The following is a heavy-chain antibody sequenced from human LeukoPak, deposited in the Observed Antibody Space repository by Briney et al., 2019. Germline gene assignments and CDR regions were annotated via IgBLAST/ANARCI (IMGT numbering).Heavy chain of an antibody. V-gene: IGHV4-38-2*02. J-gene: IGHJ3*02. D-gene: IGHD3-10*01. Sequence: SETLSLTCTVSGYSISSGYYWGWIRQPPGKGLEWIGSIYHSGSTYYNPSLKSRVTISVDTSKNQFSLKLSSVTAADTAVYYCARTSMVRGVIITIRAFDIWDQGTMVTVSS. CDR2: IYHSGST. CDR1: GYSISSGYY. CDR3: ARTSMVRGVIITIRAFDI.